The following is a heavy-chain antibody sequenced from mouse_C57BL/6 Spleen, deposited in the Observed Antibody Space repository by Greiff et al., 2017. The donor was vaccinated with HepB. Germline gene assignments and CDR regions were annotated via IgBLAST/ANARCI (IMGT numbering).Heavy chain of an antibody. J-gene: IGHJ4*01. CDR1: GFSFNTYA. D-gene: IGHD3-2*02. V-gene: IGHV10-1*01. CDR2: IRSKSNNYAT. Sequence: EVQLVESGGGLVQPTGSLKLSCAASGFSFNTYAMNWVRQAPGKGLVWVASIRSKSNNYATYYADSVKVRFTISRDDLESMLYLQMNNVKSEDTAMYYCVRHWETAQAPYAMDYWGQGTSVTVAS. CDR3: VRHWETAQAPYAMDY.